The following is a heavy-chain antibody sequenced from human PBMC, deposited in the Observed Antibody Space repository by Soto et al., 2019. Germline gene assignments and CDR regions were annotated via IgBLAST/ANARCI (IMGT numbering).Heavy chain of an antibody. J-gene: IGHJ5*02. CDR1: GYTFTSYG. Sequence: QVQLVQSGAEVKKPGASVKVSCKASGYTFTSYGISWVRQAPGQGLEWMGWISAYNGNTNYAQKLQGRVTMTTDTSTSTAYMELRRRRSDDTAVYYCARDHYYDSSGYYYVHWFDPWGQGTLVTVSS. D-gene: IGHD3-22*01. V-gene: IGHV1-18*04. CDR2: ISAYNGNT. CDR3: ARDHYYDSSGYYYVHWFDP.